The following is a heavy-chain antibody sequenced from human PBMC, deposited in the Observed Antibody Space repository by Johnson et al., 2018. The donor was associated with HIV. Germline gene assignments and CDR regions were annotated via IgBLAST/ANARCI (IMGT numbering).Heavy chain of an antibody. D-gene: IGHD2-8*02. CDR1: GFTFSNAW. V-gene: IGHV3-66*01. CDR2: IYSGGST. J-gene: IGHJ3*02. CDR3: VRDTEREAFDI. Sequence: VQLVESGGGLVKPGGSLRLSCAASGFTFSNAWMSWVRQAPGKGLEWVSVIYSGGSTYYADSVKGRFTISRDNSKNTLYLQMNSLRAEDTAVYYCVRDTEREAFDIWGQGTMVTVSS.